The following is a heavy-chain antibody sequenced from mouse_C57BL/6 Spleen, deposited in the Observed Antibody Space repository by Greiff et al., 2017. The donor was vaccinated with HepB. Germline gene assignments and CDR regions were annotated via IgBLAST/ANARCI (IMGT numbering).Heavy chain of an antibody. J-gene: IGHJ3*01. CDR3: AEDGMMVTTPWFAY. Sequence: EVQLVESGGGLVKPGGSLKLSCAASGFTFSSYAMSWVRQTPEKRLEWVATISDGGSYTYYPDNVKGRFTLSRDNAKNNLYLQMSHLKSEDTAMYYCAEDGMMVTTPWFAYWGQGTLVTVSA. CDR2: ISDGGSYT. V-gene: IGHV5-4*01. CDR1: GFTFSSYA. D-gene: IGHD2-3*01.